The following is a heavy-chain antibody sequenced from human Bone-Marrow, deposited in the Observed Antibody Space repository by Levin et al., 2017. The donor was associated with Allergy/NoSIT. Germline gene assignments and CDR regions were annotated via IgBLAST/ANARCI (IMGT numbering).Heavy chain of an antibody. CDR2: ISAYNGNT. J-gene: IGHJ5*02. CDR1: GYTFTSYG. Sequence: ASVKVSCKASGYTFTSYGISWVRQAPGQGLEWMGWISAYNGNTNYAQKLQGRVTMTTDTSTSTAYMELRSLRSDDTAVYYCARSGWFGELMSRNWFDPWGQGTLVTVSS. V-gene: IGHV1-18*01. CDR3: ARSGWFGELMSRNWFDP. D-gene: IGHD3-10*01.